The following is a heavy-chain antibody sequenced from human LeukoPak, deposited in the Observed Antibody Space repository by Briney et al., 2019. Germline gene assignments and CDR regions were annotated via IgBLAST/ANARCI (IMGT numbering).Heavy chain of an antibody. CDR3: ASLTGTRRGGPAHDY. CDR2: IIAIFGTA. Sequence: GASVKVSCKASGGTFSSYAISWVRQAPGQGLEWMGGIIAIFGTANYAQKFQGRVTITADESTSTAYMELSSLRSEDTAVYYCASLTGTRRGGPAHDYWGQGTLVTVSS. D-gene: IGHD1-7*01. J-gene: IGHJ4*02. CDR1: GGTFSSYA. V-gene: IGHV1-69*13.